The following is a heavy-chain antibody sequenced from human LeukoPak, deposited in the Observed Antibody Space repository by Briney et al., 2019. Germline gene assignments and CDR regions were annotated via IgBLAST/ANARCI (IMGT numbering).Heavy chain of an antibody. V-gene: IGHV5-51*01. J-gene: IGHJ4*02. Sequence: GESLKISSKASGYIFTNYWIGWVRQMPGKGLEWMGIIYPRDSDTRYSPSFQGQVTVSADKSISTAYLQWNTLEASDTAMYYCARRQYSGYDFDFWGQGTLVTVSS. CDR2: IYPRDSDT. D-gene: IGHD5-12*01. CDR1: GYIFTNYW. CDR3: ARRQYSGYDFDF.